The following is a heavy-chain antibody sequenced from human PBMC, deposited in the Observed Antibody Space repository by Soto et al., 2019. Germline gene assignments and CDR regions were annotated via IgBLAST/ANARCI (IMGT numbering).Heavy chain of an antibody. CDR3: AKETFFFESRTSYSAQLPRWFDP. Sequence: HPGGSLRLSCAASGFTFSDFNMNWVRQAPGEGLEWISYISSSGRSTYYADSVKGRFTISRDNANNSLFLQMNSLVDEDSAVYYCAKETFFFESRTSYSAQLPRWFDPWGPGTLVTVSS. D-gene: IGHD2-21*01. V-gene: IGHV3-48*02. J-gene: IGHJ5*02. CDR1: GFTFSDFN. CDR2: ISSSGRST.